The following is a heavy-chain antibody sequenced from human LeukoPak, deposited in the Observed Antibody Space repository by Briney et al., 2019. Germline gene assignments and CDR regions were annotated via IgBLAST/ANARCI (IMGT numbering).Heavy chain of an antibody. Sequence: PSETLSLTCTVAGDSVSSVTDHWAWIRQPPGKGLEWIASADYSGGTYYNPSLESRVAISADMSKKQISLTLTSVTGADTAVYYCAGERGEEYSSGWYKTNYFDNWGQGIRVTVSS. V-gene: IGHV4-39*07. D-gene: IGHD6-19*01. CDR3: AGERGEEYSSGWYKTNYFDN. CDR1: GDSVSSVTDH. J-gene: IGHJ4*02. CDR2: ADYSGGT.